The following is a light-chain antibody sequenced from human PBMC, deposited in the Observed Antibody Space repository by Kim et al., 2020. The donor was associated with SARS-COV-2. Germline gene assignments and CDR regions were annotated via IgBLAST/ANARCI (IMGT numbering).Light chain of an antibody. V-gene: IGKV3-20*01. CDR2: GAS. J-gene: IGKJ1*01. CDR3: QQYGSSRT. CDR1: QSVSSSY. Sequence: EIVLTQSPGTLSLSPGERATRSCRARQSVSSSYLAWYQQKPGQAPRLLSYGASSRATGIPDRFSGSGSGTDFTLTISRLEPEDFAVYYCQQYGSSRTFGQGTKVDIK.